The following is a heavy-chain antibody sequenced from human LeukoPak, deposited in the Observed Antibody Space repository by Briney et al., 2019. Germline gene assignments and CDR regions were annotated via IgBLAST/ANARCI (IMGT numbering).Heavy chain of an antibody. CDR3: ARDYSSGSYYFDY. J-gene: IGHJ4*02. CDR2: INPNSGGT. CDR1: GYTFTGYY. D-gene: IGHD6-19*01. Sequence: APVKVSCKASGYTFTGYYMHWVRQAPGQGLEWMGWINPNSGGTNYAQKFQGRVTMTRDTSISTAYMELSRLRSDDTAVYYCARDYSSGSYYFDYWGQGTLVTVSS. V-gene: IGHV1-2*02.